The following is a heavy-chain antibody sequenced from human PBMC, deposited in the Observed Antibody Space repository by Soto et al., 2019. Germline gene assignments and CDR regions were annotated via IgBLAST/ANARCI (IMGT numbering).Heavy chain of an antibody. Sequence: QLQLQESGPGLVKPSETLSLTCTVSGGSISSSSYYWGWLRQPPGKGLEWIGSIYYSGSTCYNPSLKSRVTISVDTPKNQFSLKLSSVTDEDTAVYYCARVPFWSGYYMDYWGQGTLVTVSS. D-gene: IGHD3-3*01. CDR2: IYYSGST. J-gene: IGHJ4*02. CDR1: GGSISSSSYY. CDR3: ARVPFWSGYYMDY. V-gene: IGHV4-39*01.